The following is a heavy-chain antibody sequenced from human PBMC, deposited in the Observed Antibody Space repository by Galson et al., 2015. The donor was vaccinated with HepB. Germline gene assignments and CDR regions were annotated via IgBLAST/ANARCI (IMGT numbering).Heavy chain of an antibody. V-gene: IGHV4-59*12. CDR1: GSISSYY. J-gene: IGHJ3*02. Sequence: GSISSYYWNWIRQPPGKELEWIGYIYNNGNTDYNPSLKSRVTISVDRSKNQFSLKLSSMTAADTAVYSCARRFTNWDAFDIWGQGTMVTVS. CDR2: IYNNGNT. CDR3: ARRFTNWDAFDI. D-gene: IGHD1-1*01.